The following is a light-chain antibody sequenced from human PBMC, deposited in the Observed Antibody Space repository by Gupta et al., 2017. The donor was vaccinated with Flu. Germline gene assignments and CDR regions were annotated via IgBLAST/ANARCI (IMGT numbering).Light chain of an antibody. V-gene: IGKV1-5*03. CDR2: EAS. J-gene: IGKJ1*01. Sequence: DIQMTQSPSTLSASVGDRVTVTCRASQSIGNWLAWYQQRPGKAPKLLIYEASRGESGVPPRFSGSGSGXEFTLTXSSRQPDDFAAYYCQQDCSLWTFGXGTKVEIK. CDR1: QSIGNW. CDR3: QQDCSLWT.